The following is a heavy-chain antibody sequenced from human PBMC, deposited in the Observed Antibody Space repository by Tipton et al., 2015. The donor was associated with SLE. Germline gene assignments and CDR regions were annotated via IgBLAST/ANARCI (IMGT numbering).Heavy chain of an antibody. CDR1: GGSFSGYY. V-gene: IGHV4-59*01. Sequence: TLSLTCAVYGGSFSGYYWSWIRQPPGKGLEWMGYIYYSGSANYNPSLKSRVTISVDTSKNQFSLKLSSVTAADTAMHYCARDQGGDDFWSGHSYWYFDLWGRGTLVTVSS. CDR3: ARDQGGDDFWSGHSYWYFDL. CDR2: IYYSGSA. D-gene: IGHD3-3*01. J-gene: IGHJ2*01.